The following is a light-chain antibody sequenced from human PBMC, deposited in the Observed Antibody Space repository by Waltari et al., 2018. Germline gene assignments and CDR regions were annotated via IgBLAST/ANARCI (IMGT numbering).Light chain of an antibody. CDR2: DAS. J-gene: IGKJ5*01. CDR3: QQYDDLPIT. CDR1: QDISNY. Sequence: DIQMTQSPSSLSASVGDRVTITCQASQDISNYLNWYQQKPGNAPNLLIYDASTLETGVPSRFSGSGSGTHFSFTISSLQPEDFATYYCQQYDDLPITFGQGTRLDIK. V-gene: IGKV1-33*01.